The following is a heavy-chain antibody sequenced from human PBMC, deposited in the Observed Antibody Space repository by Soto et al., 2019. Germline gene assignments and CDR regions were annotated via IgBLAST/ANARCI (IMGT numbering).Heavy chain of an antibody. CDR1: GFTVSSNY. V-gene: IGHV3-33*08. D-gene: IGHD2-2*01. J-gene: IGHJ4*02. CDR3: ARDRRRYCSSTSCEQFDY. Sequence: GGSLRLSCVASGFTVSSNYMSWVRQAPGKGLEWVAVIWYDGSNKYYADSVKGRFTISRDNSKNTLYLQMNSLRAEDTAVYYCARDRRRYCSSTSCEQFDYWGQGTLVTVSS. CDR2: IWYDGSNK.